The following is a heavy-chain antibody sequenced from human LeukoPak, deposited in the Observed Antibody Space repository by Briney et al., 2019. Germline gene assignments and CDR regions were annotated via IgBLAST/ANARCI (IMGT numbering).Heavy chain of an antibody. D-gene: IGHD3-16*01. J-gene: IGHJ4*02. Sequence: PGGSLRLSCAASGFTFSSYWMHWVRKAPGKGLVWVSRINSDGSSTSYADSVKGRFTISRDNAKNTLYLQMNSLRAEDTAVYYCARDGGGGDYGYWGQGTLVTVSS. CDR3: ARDGGGGDYGY. V-gene: IGHV3-74*01. CDR2: INSDGSST. CDR1: GFTFSSYW.